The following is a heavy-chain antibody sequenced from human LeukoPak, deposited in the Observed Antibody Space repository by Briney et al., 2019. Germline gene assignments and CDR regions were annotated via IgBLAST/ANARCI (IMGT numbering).Heavy chain of an antibody. CDR1: GYTFTSYG. CDR2: ISDYNGNT. D-gene: IGHD3-10*01. CDR3: ARDREDYYGSGSFDY. V-gene: IGHV1-18*01. Sequence: ASVKVSCKASGYTFTSYGISWVRQAPGQGLEWMGWISDYNGNTNYAQKLQGRVTMTIDTSTSTAYMELRSLRSDDTAVYYCARDREDYYGSGSFDYWGQGTLVTVSS. J-gene: IGHJ4*02.